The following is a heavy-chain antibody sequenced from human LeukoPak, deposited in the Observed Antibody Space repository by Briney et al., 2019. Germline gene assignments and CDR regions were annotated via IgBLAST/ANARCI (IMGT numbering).Heavy chain of an antibody. D-gene: IGHD3-22*01. CDR1: GFTFSNYG. J-gene: IGHJ3*02. CDR3: TREVDYFDSRGYHGDAFDI. V-gene: IGHV3-23*01. CDR2: ISGSDDST. Sequence: GGSLRLSCAASGFTFSNYGMNWVRQAPGKGLEWVSGISGSDDSTYYADSVKGRVTISRDTAKNTLYLQMNSLRAEDTAVYYCTREVDYFDSRGYHGDAFDIWGQGTLVTVSS.